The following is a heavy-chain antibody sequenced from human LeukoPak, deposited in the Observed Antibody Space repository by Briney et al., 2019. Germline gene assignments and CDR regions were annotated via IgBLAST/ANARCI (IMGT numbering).Heavy chain of an antibody. Sequence: PGGSLRLSCAASGFTLRDYWMTWIRQAPGKGLEWVANIKQDGSEKYYVDSVKGRFTISRDNAKNSLYLQMNSLRAEDTAVYYCARFTPMDIVATILRRGWFDPWGQGTLVTVSS. CDR2: IKQDGSEK. J-gene: IGHJ5*02. CDR1: GFTLRDYW. CDR3: ARFTPMDIVATILRRGWFDP. D-gene: IGHD5-12*01. V-gene: IGHV3-7*01.